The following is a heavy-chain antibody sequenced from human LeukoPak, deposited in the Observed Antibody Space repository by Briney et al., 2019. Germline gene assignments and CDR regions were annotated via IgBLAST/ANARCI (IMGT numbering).Heavy chain of an antibody. CDR3: AREGTQLVYYYYGMDV. J-gene: IGHJ6*02. CDR2: IIPIFGTA. D-gene: IGHD6-6*01. Sequence: SVKVSCKASGGTFSSYAISWERQAPGQGLEWMGGIIPIFGTANYAQKFQGRVTITADESTSTAYMELSSLRSEDTAVYYCAREGTQLVYYYYGMDVWGQGTTVTVSS. V-gene: IGHV1-69*13. CDR1: GGTFSSYA.